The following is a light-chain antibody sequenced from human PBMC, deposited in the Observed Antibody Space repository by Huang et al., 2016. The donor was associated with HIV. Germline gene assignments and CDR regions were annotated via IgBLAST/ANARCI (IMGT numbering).Light chain of an antibody. CDR3: QQYSDYPRT. CDR1: QDISDD. J-gene: IGKJ2*01. CDR2: ATS. Sequence: DIQMTQSPSSLSASVGYRVPITCRASQDISDDLAWFQQKPGKAPKSLIFATSTLHSVVPSRFSGSGSGTAFTLTINNLQPEDFATYYCQQYSDYPRTFGQGTKLDIK. V-gene: IGKV1-16*01.